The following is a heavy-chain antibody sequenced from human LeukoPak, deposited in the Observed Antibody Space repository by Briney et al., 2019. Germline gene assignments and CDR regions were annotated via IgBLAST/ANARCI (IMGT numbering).Heavy chain of an antibody. J-gene: IGHJ4*02. Sequence: GGSLRLSCAASGFTVSRYWMHWVRQAPGKGLLWVSCIKSDGSSTSIADSAKGRFTISRDNAKNTVYLQMNSLRAEDTAVYYCVRDNRSYNFDYWGQGTLVTVSS. CDR3: VRDNRSYNFDY. V-gene: IGHV3-74*01. CDR1: GFTVSRYW. CDR2: IKSDGSST. D-gene: IGHD1-26*01.